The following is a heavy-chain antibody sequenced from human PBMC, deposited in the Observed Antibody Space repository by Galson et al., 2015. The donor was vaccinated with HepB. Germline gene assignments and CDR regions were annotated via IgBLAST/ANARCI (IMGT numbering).Heavy chain of an antibody. CDR1: GGTFSSYG. CDR3: ARPRYCSGGSCYVPLDY. V-gene: IGHV1-69*13. J-gene: IGHJ4*02. D-gene: IGHD2-15*01. CDR2: IIPIFSTT. Sequence: SVKVSCKASGGTFSSYGISWVRQAPGQGLEWMGGIIPIFSTTKDAQKFQGRVTITADEFTSTAYMELSSLRSEDTAVYYCARPRYCSGGSCYVPLDYWGQGTLVTVSA.